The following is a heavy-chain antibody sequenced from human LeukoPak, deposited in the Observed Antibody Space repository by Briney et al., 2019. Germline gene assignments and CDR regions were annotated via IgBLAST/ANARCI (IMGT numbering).Heavy chain of an antibody. CDR3: VRGSPASGVVVYYYYYLDV. CDR1: GFNYSSYT. V-gene: IGHV3-48*01. CDR2: ISASRGIT. D-gene: IGHD3-3*01. J-gene: IGHJ6*03. Sequence: GGSLRLSCAASGFNYSSYTMNWVRQAPGMGLEWLSYISASRGITYYADSVKGRFTISRDNAKNSLYLQMNSLRAEDTAVYYCVRGSPASGVVVYYYYYLDVWGKGTTVTVSS.